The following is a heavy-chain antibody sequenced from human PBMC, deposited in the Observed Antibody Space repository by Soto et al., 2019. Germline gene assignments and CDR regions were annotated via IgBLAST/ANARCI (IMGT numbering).Heavy chain of an antibody. J-gene: IGHJ4*02. Sequence: PGGSLRLSCAASGFTFSSYAMSWVRQAPGKGLEWVSAISGSGGSTYYADSVKGRFTISRDNSKNTLYLQMNSLRAEDTAVYYCAKDIDYYGSGSYQYYFDYWGQGTLVTVSS. V-gene: IGHV3-23*01. CDR2: ISGSGGST. CDR3: AKDIDYYGSGSYQYYFDY. D-gene: IGHD3-10*01. CDR1: GFTFSSYA.